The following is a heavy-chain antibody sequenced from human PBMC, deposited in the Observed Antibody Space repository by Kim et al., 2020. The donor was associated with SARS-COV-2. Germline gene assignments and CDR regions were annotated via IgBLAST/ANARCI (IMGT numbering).Heavy chain of an antibody. V-gene: IGHV4-30-2*04. Sequence: YNPPSRPSRVTISVDTSKNQFSLRLSSVTAADTAVYYCAGICGGDPCFDSWGQGTLVPVSS. CDR3: AGICGGDPCFDS. J-gene: IGHJ4*02. D-gene: IGHD2-21*02.